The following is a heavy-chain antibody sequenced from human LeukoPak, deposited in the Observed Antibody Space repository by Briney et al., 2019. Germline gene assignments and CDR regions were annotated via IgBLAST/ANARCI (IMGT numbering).Heavy chain of an antibody. Sequence: ASVKVSCKASGYTFTSYGISWVRQAPGQGLEWMGWISAYNGNTNYAQKLQGRVTMTTDTSTSTAYIELRSLRSDDTAVYYCARDWSDYGDSLPSSYWGQGTLVTVSS. J-gene: IGHJ4*02. V-gene: IGHV1-18*01. D-gene: IGHD4-17*01. CDR1: GYTFTSYG. CDR3: ARDWSDYGDSLPSSY. CDR2: ISAYNGNT.